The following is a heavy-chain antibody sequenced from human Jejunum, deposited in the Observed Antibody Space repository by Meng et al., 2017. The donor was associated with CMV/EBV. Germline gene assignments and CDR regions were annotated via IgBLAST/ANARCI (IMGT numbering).Heavy chain of an antibody. J-gene: IGHJ4*02. D-gene: IGHD3-22*01. CDR1: GFTFSDYW. V-gene: IGHV3-7*01. CDR3: ARWVLYSGYYSIDY. Sequence: ASGFTFSDYWMTWVRQAPGKGLEWVANIKGDASTTYHVDSVKGRLTISRDNAKTSLYLQMNSLRVEDTAVYYCARWVLYSGYYSIDYWGQGTLVTVSS. CDR2: IKGDASTT.